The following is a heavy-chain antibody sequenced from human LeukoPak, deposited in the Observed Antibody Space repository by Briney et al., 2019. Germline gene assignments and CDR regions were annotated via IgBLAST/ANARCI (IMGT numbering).Heavy chain of an antibody. CDR1: GDSLSNNSAA. CDR3: AKRPSDYGDYVTYFDY. D-gene: IGHD4-17*01. V-gene: IGHV6-1*01. CDR2: TYYRSKWYN. Sequence: SQTLSLTRGISGDSLSNNSAAWNWIRQSPSRGLEWLGRTYYRSKWYNDYAVSVKSRITINPDISKNQFSLQLNSVAPEDTAVYYCAKRPSDYGDYVTYFDYWGQGTLVTVSS. J-gene: IGHJ4*02.